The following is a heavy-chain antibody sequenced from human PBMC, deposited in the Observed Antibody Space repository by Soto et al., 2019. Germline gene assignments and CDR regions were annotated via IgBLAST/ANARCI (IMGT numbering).Heavy chain of an antibody. CDR1: GGTFSSYT. V-gene: IGHV1-69*13. CDR2: IIPIFGTA. J-gene: IGHJ4*02. CDR3: ARVSAAANVDY. Sequence: SVNVSCKSSGGTFSSYTISWVRQAPGQGLEWMGGIIPIFGTAKYAQKFQGRVTITADESTSTAYMELSSLRSEDTAVYYCARVSAAANVDYWGQGTLVTVSS. D-gene: IGHD2-2*01.